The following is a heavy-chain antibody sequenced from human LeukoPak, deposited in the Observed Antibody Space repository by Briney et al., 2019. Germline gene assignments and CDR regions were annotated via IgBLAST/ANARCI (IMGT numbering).Heavy chain of an antibody. J-gene: IGHJ4*02. CDR3: ARGRVVVTAQFRAGINF. CDR1: GFTFNTYV. Sequence: PGGSLRLSCAASGFTFNTYVMHWVRQAPGKGLEWVAVISFDGSNEYYADSVKGRFTISRDNSKNTLYLQMNSLRVDDTAVYYCARGRVVVTAQFRAGINFWGQGTLVTVSS. D-gene: IGHD2-21*02. CDR2: ISFDGSNE. V-gene: IGHV3-30*04.